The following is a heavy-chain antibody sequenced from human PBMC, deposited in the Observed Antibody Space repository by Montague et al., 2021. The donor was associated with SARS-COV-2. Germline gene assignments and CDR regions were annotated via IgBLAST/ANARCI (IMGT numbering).Heavy chain of an antibody. J-gene: IGHJ4*02. CDR2: MYYTGHT. CDR1: GASVASGNFY. V-gene: IGHV4-61*01. D-gene: IGHD6-6*01. Sequence: DTLSLTCTVSGASVASGNFYWSWIRQPPGKGLEWIGYMYYTGHTNYNPSLESRVTMPVDPSKNQFSLTLTSVTAADTAVYYCARSRANVPSRPGFDYWGQGALVTVSS. CDR3: ARSRANVPSRPGFDY.